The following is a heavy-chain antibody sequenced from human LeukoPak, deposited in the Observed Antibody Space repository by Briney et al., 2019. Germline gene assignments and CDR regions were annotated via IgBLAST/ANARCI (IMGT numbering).Heavy chain of an antibody. J-gene: IGHJ4*02. CDR1: GYSISSGYY. Sequence: SETLSLTCTVSGYSISSGYYWGWIRQPPGKGLEWIGSIYHSGSTYYNPSLKSRVTISVDTSKNQFSLKLSSVTAADTAVYYCARGHPGREMATSNYYFDYWGQGTLVTVSS. CDR3: ARGHPGREMATSNYYFDY. CDR2: IYHSGST. V-gene: IGHV4-38-2*02. D-gene: IGHD5-24*01.